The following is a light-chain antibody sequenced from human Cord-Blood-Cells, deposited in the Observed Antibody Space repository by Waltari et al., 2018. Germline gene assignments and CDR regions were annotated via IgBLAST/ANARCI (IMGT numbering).Light chain of an antibody. Sequence: QSDLPPPPSASGSPGQSVTISCTGTSSDVGGYNHVPWYQQQPGKAPKLMIYEVRNRPSGVPDRFSGSKSGNTASLTVSGLQAKDEADYYCSSYAGSNNLVFGGGTKLTVL. CDR2: EVR. V-gene: IGLV2-8*01. J-gene: IGLJ2*01. CDR3: SSYAGSNNLV. CDR1: SSDVGGYNH.